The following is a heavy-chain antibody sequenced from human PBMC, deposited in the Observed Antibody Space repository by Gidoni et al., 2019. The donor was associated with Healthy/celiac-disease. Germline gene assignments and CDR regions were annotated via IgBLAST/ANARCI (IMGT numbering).Heavy chain of an antibody. CDR1: GFTVSSDG. J-gene: IGHJ6*02. Sequence: QVQLVESGGGVVQPGGSLRRSWAASGFTVSSDGMHWVRQAPGKGLAWVAFIRYDGINQYYADSVKGRFTISRDNSKNTLYLQMNSLRAEDTAVYYCAKDPRLWFNYYYGMDVWGQGTTVTVSS. CDR3: AKDPRLWFNYYYGMDV. D-gene: IGHD5-18*01. V-gene: IGHV3-30*02. CDR2: IRYDGINQ.